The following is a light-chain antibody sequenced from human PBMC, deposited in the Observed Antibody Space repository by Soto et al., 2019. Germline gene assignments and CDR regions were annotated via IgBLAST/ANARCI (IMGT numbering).Light chain of an antibody. J-gene: IGKJ4*01. V-gene: IGKV1-5*03. Sequence: DIQMTQSPSTLSASVGDRVTITCRASQGISTWLAWYQQKPGKAPKLLIYKASSLEGGVPSRFSGSWSGTEFNITVSSLQPDDFATYYCQQYNTYPLTFGGGTTVEIK. CDR1: QGISTW. CDR3: QQYNTYPLT. CDR2: KAS.